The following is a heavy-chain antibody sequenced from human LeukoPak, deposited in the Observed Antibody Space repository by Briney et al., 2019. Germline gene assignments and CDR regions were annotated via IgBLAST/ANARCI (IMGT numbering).Heavy chain of an antibody. Sequence: ASVKVSCRASGYTFTNNDINWVRQATGEGIEWMGWVSPDSGDTGYAPNFRGRVTMTTDTSINTAYMELTSLTSEDTAIYYCTRGRAAGDWGQGTLVTVSS. CDR2: VSPDSGDT. D-gene: IGHD6-19*01. CDR3: TRGRAAGD. J-gene: IGHJ4*02. CDR1: GYTFTNND. V-gene: IGHV1-8*01.